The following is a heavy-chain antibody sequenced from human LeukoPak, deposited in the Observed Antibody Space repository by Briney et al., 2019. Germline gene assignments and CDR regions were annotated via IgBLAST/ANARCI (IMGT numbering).Heavy chain of an antibody. V-gene: IGHV3-23*01. Sequence: GGSLRLSCVASGFTFSSYGMSWVRQAPGKGLEWVSGISRSGGSTYYADSVQGRFTISRDNSKNTLYLQMDSLRAGDTAVYYCAKSQGYSNYYFDYWGQGTLVTVSS. D-gene: IGHD3-9*01. CDR1: GFTFSSYG. CDR3: AKSQGYSNYYFDY. CDR2: ISRSGGST. J-gene: IGHJ4*02.